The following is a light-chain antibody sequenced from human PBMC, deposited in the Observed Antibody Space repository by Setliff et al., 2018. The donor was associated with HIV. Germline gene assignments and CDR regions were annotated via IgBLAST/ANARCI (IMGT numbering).Light chain of an antibody. CDR3: CSYAGSYTWV. CDR1: SRDIGSYNY. Sequence: QSALTQPRSVSGSPGQSVTISFTGTSRDIGSYNYVSWYQQHPGKAPKLMIYDVSKRPSGVPDRFSGSKSGNTASLTISGLQAEDEADYYCCSYAGSYTWVFGTGTKVTVL. V-gene: IGLV2-11*01. J-gene: IGLJ1*01. CDR2: DVS.